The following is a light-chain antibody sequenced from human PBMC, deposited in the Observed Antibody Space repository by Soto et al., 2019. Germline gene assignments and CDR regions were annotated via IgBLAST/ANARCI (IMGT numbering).Light chain of an antibody. J-gene: IGKJ4*01. CDR1: QSISSS. CDR3: QQRRNWPLT. CDR2: DAS. V-gene: IGKV3-11*01. Sequence: EIVLTQSPATLSLSPGERATLSCRASQSISSSLAWYQQKPGQAPRLLIYDASNRATGIPARFSGSGSGTDFTLTISSLEPEDFAVYYCQQRRNWPLTFGGGTKWISN.